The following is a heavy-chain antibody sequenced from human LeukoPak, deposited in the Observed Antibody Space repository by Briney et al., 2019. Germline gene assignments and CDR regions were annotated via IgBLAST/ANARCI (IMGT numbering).Heavy chain of an antibody. J-gene: IGHJ5*02. V-gene: IGHV1-18*01. CDR2: INPYNGNT. CDR3: ARGTVPAAITPFDP. D-gene: IGHD2-2*01. CDR1: GYTFTSYG. Sequence: ASVKVSCKASGYTFTSYGISWVRQAPGQGLEWMGWINPYNGNTNYAQKLQGRVTMTTDTSTSTAYMELRSLRSDDTAVYYCARGTVPAAITPFDPWGQGTLVTVSS.